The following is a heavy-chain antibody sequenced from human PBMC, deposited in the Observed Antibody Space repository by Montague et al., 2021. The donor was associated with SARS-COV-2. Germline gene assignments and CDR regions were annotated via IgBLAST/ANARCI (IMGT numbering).Heavy chain of an antibody. J-gene: IGHJ6*02. CDR1: GDSVASNRAT. Sequence: CAISGDSVASNRATWDWHTYSPSTGLEWLGSTYYRTKWYNDYAVSVRGRVTINPDTSKNQFSLQLNSVTPEDTAIYYCTSGREGNYNVMDVWGQGTTVTVA. D-gene: IGHD1-1*01. CDR2: TYYRTKWYN. V-gene: IGHV6-1*01. CDR3: TSGREGNYNVMDV.